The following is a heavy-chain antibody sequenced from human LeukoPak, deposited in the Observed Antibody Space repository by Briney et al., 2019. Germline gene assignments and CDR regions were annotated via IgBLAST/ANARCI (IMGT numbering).Heavy chain of an antibody. CDR2: ISSSGSTI. V-gene: IGHV3-48*01. J-gene: IGHJ4*02. D-gene: IGHD4-11*01. CDR3: ARDDTVTSHFDY. Sequence: GGSLRLSCAASGFTLSSYSMNWVRQAPGKGLEWVSYISSSGSTIYYADSVKGRFTISRDDAQNSLYLQMNSLRAEDTAVYYCARDDTVTSHFDYWGQGTLVTVSS. CDR1: GFTLSSYS.